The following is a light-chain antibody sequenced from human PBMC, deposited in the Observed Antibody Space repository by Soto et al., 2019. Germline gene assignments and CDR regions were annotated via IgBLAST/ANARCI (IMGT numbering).Light chain of an antibody. J-gene: IGKJ4*01. CDR3: QQYGSSPFT. Sequence: EIVLTQSPGTLSLSPGERATLSCRASQSVSSNYLAWYQQKPGQAPRLLIYGASSRATGIPDRFSGSGSGTDFTLTISRLEPEDIAVYYRQQYGSSPFTFGGGTKVEIK. CDR2: GAS. CDR1: QSVSSNY. V-gene: IGKV3-20*01.